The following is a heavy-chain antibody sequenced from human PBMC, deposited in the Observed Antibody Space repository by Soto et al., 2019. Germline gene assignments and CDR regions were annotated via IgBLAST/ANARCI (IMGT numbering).Heavy chain of an antibody. V-gene: IGHV3-13*01. Sequence: GGSLRLSCAASGFTFSSYDMHWVRQATGKGLEWVSAIGTAGDTYYPGSVKGRFTISRENAKNSLYLQMNSLRAGDTAVYYCARVVYSYGSGSYLDWYFDLCGRGTLVTVSA. CDR1: GFTFSSYD. CDR3: ARVVYSYGSGSYLDWYFDL. J-gene: IGHJ2*01. CDR2: IGTAGDT. D-gene: IGHD3-10*01.